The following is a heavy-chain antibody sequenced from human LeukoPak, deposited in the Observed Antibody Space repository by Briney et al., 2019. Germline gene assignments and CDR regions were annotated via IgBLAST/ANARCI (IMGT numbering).Heavy chain of an antibody. CDR3: ARDPKPLGYGDYDY. V-gene: IGHV1-8*01. D-gene: IGHD4-17*01. CDR1: GYTFTSYD. J-gene: IGHJ4*02. Sequence: GASVKVSCKASGYTFTSYDINWVRQATGQGLEWMGWMNPNSGNTGYAQKFQGRVTMTRNTSISTAYMELSSLRSEDTAVYYCARDPKPLGYGDYDYWGQGTLVTVSS. CDR2: MNPNSGNT.